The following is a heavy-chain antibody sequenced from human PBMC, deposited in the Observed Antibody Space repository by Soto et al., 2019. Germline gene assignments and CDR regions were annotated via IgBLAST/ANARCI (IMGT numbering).Heavy chain of an antibody. CDR3: ARHPRDDYNYGGSGIFDY. V-gene: IGHV4-39*01. CDR1: GGSISSRTFW. CDR2: MYYSGSS. J-gene: IGHJ4*02. Sequence: QLQLQESGPGLVKPSETLSLTCSVSGGSISSRTFWWAWIRRPPGKGLEWIGDMYYSGSSYSSPSLKSRVTLSVDTSKNQLSLKLNSVTAADTAVYYCARHPRDDYNYGGSGIFDYWGQGTLVTVSS. D-gene: IGHD4-4*01.